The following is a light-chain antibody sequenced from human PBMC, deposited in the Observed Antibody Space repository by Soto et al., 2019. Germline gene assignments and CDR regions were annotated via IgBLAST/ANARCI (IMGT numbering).Light chain of an antibody. CDR2: KAS. Sequence: DIQMTQSPSTLSGSVGDRVTITSRASQTISSWLAWYQQKPGKAPKLLIYKASTLKSGVPSRFSGSGSGTEFTLTISSLQPDDFATYYCQHYNSYSEAFGQGTKVDLK. V-gene: IGKV1-5*03. J-gene: IGKJ1*01. CDR3: QHYNSYSEA. CDR1: QTISSW.